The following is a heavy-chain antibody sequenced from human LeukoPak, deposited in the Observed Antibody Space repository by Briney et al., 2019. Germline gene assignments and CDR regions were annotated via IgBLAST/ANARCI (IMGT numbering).Heavy chain of an antibody. CDR3: ARQKTGYSGDY. D-gene: IGHD3-22*01. V-gene: IGHV1-2*02. CDR1: GYTSTGYY. J-gene: IGHJ4*02. Sequence: ASVKVSCKASGYTSTGYYMHWVRQAPGQGLEWMGWINPNSGGTNSQKFQGRVTMTRDTSISTAYMELSRLRSDDTAVYYCARQKTGYSGDYWGQGTLVTVSS. CDR2: INPNSGGT.